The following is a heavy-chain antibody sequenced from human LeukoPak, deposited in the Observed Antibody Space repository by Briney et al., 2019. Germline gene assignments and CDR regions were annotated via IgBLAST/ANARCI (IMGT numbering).Heavy chain of an antibody. J-gene: IGHJ4*02. CDR1: GFTVSSNY. V-gene: IGHV3-66*01. CDR3: ARDLGANYYYDSSGYEGGNY. D-gene: IGHD3-22*01. Sequence: PGGSLRLSCAASGFTVSSNYMSWVRQAPGKGLEWVSVIYSGGSTYYADSVKGRFTISRDNSKNTLYLQMNSLRAEDTAVYYCARDLGANYYYDSSGYEGGNYWGQGTLVTVSS. CDR2: IYSGGST.